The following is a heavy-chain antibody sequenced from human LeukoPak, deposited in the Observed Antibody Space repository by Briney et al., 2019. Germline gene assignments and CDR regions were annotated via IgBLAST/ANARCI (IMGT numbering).Heavy chain of an antibody. D-gene: IGHD5-18*01. J-gene: IGHJ4*02. CDR3: ARHGYSYGYFDY. Sequence: SETLSLTCTVSGYFISSGYYWGWIRQPPGKGLEWIGSFYHSGSTYYNPSLKSRVTISVDTSKNQFSLKLSSVTGADTAVYYCARHGYSYGYFDYWGQGTLVTVSS. CDR1: GYFISSGYY. CDR2: FYHSGST. V-gene: IGHV4-38-2*02.